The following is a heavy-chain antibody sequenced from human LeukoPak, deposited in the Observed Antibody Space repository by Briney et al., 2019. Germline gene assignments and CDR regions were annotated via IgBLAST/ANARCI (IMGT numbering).Heavy chain of an antibody. CDR2: ISSSGSTI. V-gene: IGHV3-11*04. J-gene: IGHJ4*02. Sequence: GSLRLSCAASGFTFSDYYMSWIRQAPGKGLEWVSYISSSGSTIYYADSVKGRFTISRDNSANLVYLQMDSLTIEDTAVYFCARDWGRGNSYYFDYWGQGTLVTVSS. D-gene: IGHD4-23*01. CDR3: ARDWGRGNSYYFDY. CDR1: GFTFSDYY.